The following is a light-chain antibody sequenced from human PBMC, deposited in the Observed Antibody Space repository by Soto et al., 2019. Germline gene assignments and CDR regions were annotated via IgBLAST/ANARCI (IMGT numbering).Light chain of an antibody. Sequence: EIVLTQSPGTLSLSPVERATLSCRASQSVSSYSLAWYQKKPGQAPRLLIYGASSRATGIPDRFSGSGSGTDFTLTIRRLEPEDFAVYYCQQYGSSYPWTFGQGTKVDIK. CDR3: QQYGSSYPWT. CDR2: GAS. V-gene: IGKV3-20*01. CDR1: QSVSSYS. J-gene: IGKJ1*01.